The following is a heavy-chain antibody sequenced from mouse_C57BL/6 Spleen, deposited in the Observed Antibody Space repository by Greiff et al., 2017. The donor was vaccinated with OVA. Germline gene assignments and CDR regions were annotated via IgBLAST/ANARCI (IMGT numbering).Heavy chain of an antibody. CDR3: ARRPVYAMDY. V-gene: IGHV1-50*01. Sequence: QVQLQQPGAELVKPGASVKLSCKASGYTFTSYWMQWVKQRPGQGLEWIGEIDPSDSYTNYNQKFKGKATLTVDTSSSTAYMQLGSLTAEDSAVYYGARRPVYAMDYWGQGTSVTVSS. J-gene: IGHJ4*01. CDR1: GYTFTSYW. CDR2: IDPSDSYT.